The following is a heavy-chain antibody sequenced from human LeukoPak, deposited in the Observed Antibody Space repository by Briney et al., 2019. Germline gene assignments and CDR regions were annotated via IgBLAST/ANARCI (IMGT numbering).Heavy chain of an antibody. CDR2: ISYGGST. J-gene: IGHJ5*01. V-gene: IGHV4-59*08. CDR3: AKRIIEARENGDSNWLDP. D-gene: IGHD4-17*01. CDR1: GDSITNSY. Sequence: SETLSLTCTVSGDSITNSYWNWIRQPPGRGLEWIGRISYGGSTNYNPSLKSRVIISRDTSKNQFSLELTSVTAAGTAIYYCAKRIIEARENGDSNWLDPWGQGTLVTVSS.